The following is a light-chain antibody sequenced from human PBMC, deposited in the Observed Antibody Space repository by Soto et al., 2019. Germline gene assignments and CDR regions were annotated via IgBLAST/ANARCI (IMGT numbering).Light chain of an antibody. Sequence: EIVLTQSPGTLSLSPGERATLSCRASQSVSSSYLACYQQKPDQAPRLLIYSASSRATGIPDRFSGSGSGTDFTLTISRLEPEDFAVYYCQQYGRSPPVTFGQGTRLEIK. CDR1: QSVSSSY. CDR2: SAS. J-gene: IGKJ5*01. V-gene: IGKV3-20*01. CDR3: QQYGRSPPVT.